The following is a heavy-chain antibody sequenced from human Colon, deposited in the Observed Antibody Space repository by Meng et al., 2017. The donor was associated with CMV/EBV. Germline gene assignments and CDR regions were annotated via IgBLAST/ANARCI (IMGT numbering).Heavy chain of an antibody. CDR3: MRDLLPIRLIPAAQDY. D-gene: IGHD2-2*01. Sequence: GESLKISCEGSGFPFNSHSMNWVRQAPGKGLEWISYISSSGKDEYYADSVKGRFTISRDNAKNSVSLQMNALKVEDTAVYYCMRDLLPIRLIPAAQDYWGQGTLVTVS. J-gene: IGHJ4*02. CDR2: ISSSGKDE. CDR1: GFPFNSHS. V-gene: IGHV3-21*05.